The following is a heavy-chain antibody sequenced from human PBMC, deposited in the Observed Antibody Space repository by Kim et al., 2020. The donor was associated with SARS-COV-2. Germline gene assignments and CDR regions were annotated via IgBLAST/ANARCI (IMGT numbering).Heavy chain of an antibody. Sequence: GSLRLSCAASGFTFSSYGMHWVRQAPGKGLEWVAVISYDGSNKYYADSVKGRFTISRDNSKNTLYLQMNSLRAEDTAVYYCAKDLFTTYYYYYGMDVWG. CDR3: AKDLFTTYYYYYGMDV. V-gene: IGHV3-30*18. CDR1: GFTFSSYG. CDR2: ISYDGSNK. J-gene: IGHJ6*02. D-gene: IGHD3-22*01.